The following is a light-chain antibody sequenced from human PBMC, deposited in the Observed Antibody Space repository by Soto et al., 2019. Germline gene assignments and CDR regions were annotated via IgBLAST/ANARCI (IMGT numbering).Light chain of an antibody. J-gene: IGKJ4*01. V-gene: IGKV3-11*01. CDR1: QSLSRY. CDR3: QQRSNWPRT. Sequence: ENALTQSPATLSLAPGERATLSCRASQSLSRYLAWYQQKPGQAPRLLIHETSKRATGVSARFSGSGSGTDFTLTISSLEPEDFAVYYCQQRSNWPRTFGGGTKVEIK. CDR2: ETS.